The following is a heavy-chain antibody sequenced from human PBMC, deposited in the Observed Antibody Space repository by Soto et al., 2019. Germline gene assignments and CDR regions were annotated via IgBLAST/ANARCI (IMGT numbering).Heavy chain of an antibody. CDR3: ARGPGGPDGPGDY. CDR2: INAGNGNT. Sequence: ASVKVSCKASGYTFTSYAMHWVRQAPGQRLEWMGWINAGNGNTKYSQKFQGRVTVTRDTSASTAYMELSSLRSEDTAVYYCARGPGGPDGPGDYWGQGTLVTVSS. V-gene: IGHV1-3*01. CDR1: GYTFTSYA. J-gene: IGHJ4*02. D-gene: IGHD2-15*01.